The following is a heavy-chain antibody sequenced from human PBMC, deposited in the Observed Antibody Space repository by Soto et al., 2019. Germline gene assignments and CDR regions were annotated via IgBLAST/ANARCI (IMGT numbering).Heavy chain of an antibody. V-gene: IGHV4-59*08. CDR2: VYYTGNT. CDR1: GGSISSSS. Sequence: SETLSLTCTVSGGSISSSSWNWIRQAPGKGPEWIGCVYYTGNTNYNPSLRSRVTMSLDTSKNQFSLKLSSVTAADTAVYYCARYSAASGTYYFDYWGPGTLVTVSS. CDR3: ARYSAASGTYYFDY. J-gene: IGHJ4*01. D-gene: IGHD6-13*01.